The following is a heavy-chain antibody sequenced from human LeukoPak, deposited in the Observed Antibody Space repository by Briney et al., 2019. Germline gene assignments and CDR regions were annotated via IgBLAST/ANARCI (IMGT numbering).Heavy chain of an antibody. V-gene: IGHV4-39*07. J-gene: IGHJ5*02. CDR1: GGSISSSNYY. CDR3: ARSRGGFGDYGSWFDP. D-gene: IGHD4-17*01. CDR2: VYYSGTT. Sequence: SGTLSLTCSVSGGSISSSNYYWGWIRQPPGKGLEWIGNVYYSGTTYYSPSLKSRVTISVDTSKNQFSLKLTSVTAADTAIYYCARSRGGFGDYGSWFDPWGQGTLVIVSS.